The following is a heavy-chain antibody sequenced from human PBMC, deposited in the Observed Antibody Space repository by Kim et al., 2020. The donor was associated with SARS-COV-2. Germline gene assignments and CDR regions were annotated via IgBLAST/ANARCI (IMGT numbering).Heavy chain of an antibody. D-gene: IGHD6-19*01. J-gene: IGHJ4*01. Sequence: GGSLRRSCAASGFTFSSYAMHWVRQAPGKGLEWVAVISYDGSNKYYADSVKGRFTISRDNSKNTLYLQMNSLRAEDTAVYYCARDYGAGTETYYFDYWG. CDR2: ISYDGSNK. CDR1: GFTFSSYA. CDR3: ARDYGAGTETYYFDY. V-gene: IGHV3-30*04.